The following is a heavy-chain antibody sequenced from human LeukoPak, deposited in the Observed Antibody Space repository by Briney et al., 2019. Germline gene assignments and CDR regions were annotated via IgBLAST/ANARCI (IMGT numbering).Heavy chain of an antibody. Sequence: SETLSLTCTVSGGSISSGGYYWSWIRQHPGKGLEWIGYIYYSGSTYYNPSLKSRVTISVDTSKNQFSLKLSSVTAADTAVYYCARGGGSLGYFDYWGQGTLVTVSS. J-gene: IGHJ4*02. CDR1: GGSISSGGYY. CDR3: ARGGGSLGYFDY. V-gene: IGHV4-31*03. D-gene: IGHD3-16*01. CDR2: IYYSGST.